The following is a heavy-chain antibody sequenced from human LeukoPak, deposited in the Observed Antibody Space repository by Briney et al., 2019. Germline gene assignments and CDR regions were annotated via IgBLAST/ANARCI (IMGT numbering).Heavy chain of an antibody. J-gene: IGHJ4*02. V-gene: IGHV3-74*01. Sequence: PGGSLRLSCAASGFTFTNYVMTWVRQAPGKGLVWVSRINSDGSATSYADSVMVRFTISRDSAKNTLYQQMNSLRPEDTAVYYCARGNKWSFDSWGQGALVTVSS. D-gene: IGHD2-15*01. CDR1: GFTFTNYV. CDR2: INSDGSAT. CDR3: ARGNKWSFDS.